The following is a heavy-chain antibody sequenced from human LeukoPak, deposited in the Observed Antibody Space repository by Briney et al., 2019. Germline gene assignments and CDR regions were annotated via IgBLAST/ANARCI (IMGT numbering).Heavy chain of an antibody. CDR2: ISANGGRT. CDR3: AKGLTQYSSSPIDY. J-gene: IGHJ4*02. D-gene: IGHD6-13*01. V-gene: IGHV3-23*01. CDR1: GFTFSSYA. Sequence: QPGGSLRLSCAASGFTFSSYAMTWVRQAPGKGREWDSGISANGGRTHYASSVKGRFTISTDNSKNTLYLQMNSLRAEDTAVYYCAKGLTQYSSSPIDYWGQGTLVTVSS.